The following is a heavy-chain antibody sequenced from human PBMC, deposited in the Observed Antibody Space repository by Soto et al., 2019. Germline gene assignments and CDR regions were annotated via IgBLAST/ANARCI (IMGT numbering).Heavy chain of an antibody. CDR1: GFTFSSYW. CDR3: ARPIAARAPFDY. J-gene: IGHJ4*02. Sequence: EVQLVEAGGGLVQPGGSLRLSCAASGFTFSSYWMHWVRQAPGKGLVWVSRNNSDGSSTSYADSVKGRFTISRDNAKNTLYLQMNSLRAEDTAVYYCARPIAARAPFDYWGQGTLVTVSS. V-gene: IGHV3-74*01. CDR2: NNSDGSST. D-gene: IGHD6-6*01.